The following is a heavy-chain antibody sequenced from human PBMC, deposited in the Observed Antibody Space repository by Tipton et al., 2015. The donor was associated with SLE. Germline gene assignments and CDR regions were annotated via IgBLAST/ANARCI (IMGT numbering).Heavy chain of an antibody. Sequence: LRLSCTVSGSISSTSYYWGWIRQPPGKGLEWIGSIYYNGNTYYNPSLESRVTISVATSKNQFSLKLNSVTAADTAVYYCAREPIGNSGTYWDYYYYYYMDVWGKGTTVTVSS. CDR3: AREPIGNSGTYWDYYYYYYMDV. CDR2: IYYNGNT. V-gene: IGHV4-39*07. CDR1: GSISSTSYY. D-gene: IGHD1-26*01. J-gene: IGHJ6*03.